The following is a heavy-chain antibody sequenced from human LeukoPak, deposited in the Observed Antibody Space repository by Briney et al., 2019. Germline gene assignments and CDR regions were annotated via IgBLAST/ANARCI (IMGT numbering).Heavy chain of an antibody. J-gene: IGHJ4*02. D-gene: IGHD6-6*01. CDR1: GFTFTDCY. CDR3: ARIKGYSSSPFDH. V-gene: IGHV3-11*06. CDR2: ISTTSTYT. Sequence: GGSLRLSCAASGFTFTDCYMTWIRQAPGKGLEWLSYISTTSTYTNYADSVKGRFTISRDNANNSLSLQMDSLRAEDTAVYYCARIKGYSSSPFDHWGQGILVTVSS.